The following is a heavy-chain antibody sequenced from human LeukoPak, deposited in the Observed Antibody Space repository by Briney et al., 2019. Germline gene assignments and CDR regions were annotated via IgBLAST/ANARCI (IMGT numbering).Heavy chain of an antibody. CDR2: IYYSGST. J-gene: IGHJ4*02. Sequence: SGTLSLTCTVSGGSISSSSYYWGWIRQPPGKGLEWIGSIYYSGSTYYNPSLKSRVTISVDTSKNQFSLKLSSVTAADTAVYYCARHTYYDFWSGSGPRWDYWGQGTLVTVSS. CDR3: ARHTYYDFWSGSGPRWDY. CDR1: GGSISSSSYY. D-gene: IGHD3-3*01. V-gene: IGHV4-39*01.